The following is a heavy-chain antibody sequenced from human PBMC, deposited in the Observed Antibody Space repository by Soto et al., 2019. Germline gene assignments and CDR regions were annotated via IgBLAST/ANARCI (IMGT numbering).Heavy chain of an antibody. CDR3: ARGSPRWYDSSGYFDY. CDR1: GFTFSSYW. CDR2: INSDGSST. D-gene: IGHD3-22*01. J-gene: IGHJ4*02. V-gene: IGHV3-74*01. Sequence: EVQLVESGGGLVQPGGSLRLSCAASGFTFSSYWMHWVRQAPGKGLVWVSRINSDGSSTSYADSVKGRFTISRDNAKNTLYLQMNRLRAEDRAVYYCARGSPRWYDSSGYFDYWGQGTLVTVSS.